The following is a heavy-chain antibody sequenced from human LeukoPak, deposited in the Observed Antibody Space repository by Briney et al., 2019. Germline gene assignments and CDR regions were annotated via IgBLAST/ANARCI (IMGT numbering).Heavy chain of an antibody. CDR2: ISNNGGYT. CDR1: GFTFSSSA. CDR3: AKQLGYCSDGSCYFPY. V-gene: IGHV3-23*01. D-gene: IGHD2-15*01. Sequence: GGSLRLSCAASGFTFSSSAMSWVRQAPGKGLEWVSAISNNGGYTYYADSVQGRFTISRDNSKSTLCLQMNSLRAEDTAVYYCAKQLGYCSDGSCYFPYWGQGTLVSVSS. J-gene: IGHJ4*02.